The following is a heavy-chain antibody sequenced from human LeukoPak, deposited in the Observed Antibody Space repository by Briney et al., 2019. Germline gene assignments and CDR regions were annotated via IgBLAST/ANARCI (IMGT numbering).Heavy chain of an antibody. CDR3: ARSSDSSGYYGGGIIDY. J-gene: IGHJ4*02. D-gene: IGHD6-19*01. CDR1: GGSISIYY. Sequence: SETLSLTCTASGGSISIYYWTWIRQPAGKGLEWIGRIYTNENTFFNPSLKSRVTMSVDTSKNQFSLQLTSVTAADAAVYYCARSSDSSGYYGGGIIDYWGQGTLVTVSS. CDR2: IYTNENT. V-gene: IGHV4-4*07.